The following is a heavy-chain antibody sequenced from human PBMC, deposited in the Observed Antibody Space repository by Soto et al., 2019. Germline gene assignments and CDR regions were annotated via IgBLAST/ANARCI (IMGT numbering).Heavy chain of an antibody. CDR2: IYYSGMT. J-gene: IGHJ4*02. CDR1: GGSISSSGYY. Sequence: SETLSLTCTVSGGSISSSGYYWGWIRQPPGKGLEWIGSIYYSGMTYYNPSPQSRVTISVDTSKNQFSLKLSSVTAADTAVYYCAREPVYDYFDYWGQGTLVTVSS. D-gene: IGHD2-2*01. V-gene: IGHV4-39*02. CDR3: AREPVYDYFDY.